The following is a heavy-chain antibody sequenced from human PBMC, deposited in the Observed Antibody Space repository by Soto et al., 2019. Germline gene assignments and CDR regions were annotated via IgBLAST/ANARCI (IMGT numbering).Heavy chain of an antibody. V-gene: IGHV3-9*01. CDR2: ITWNSGTI. Sequence: GGSLRLSCAGSRFTFDDYAMHWVRQAPGKGLEWVSGITWNSGTIGYADSVKGRFTISRDNAKNSLYLQMNSLRAEDTALYYCARAPYYYDSRGYWAYWGQGTLVTVS. D-gene: IGHD3-22*01. J-gene: IGHJ4*02. CDR1: RFTFDDYA. CDR3: ARAPYYYDSRGYWAY.